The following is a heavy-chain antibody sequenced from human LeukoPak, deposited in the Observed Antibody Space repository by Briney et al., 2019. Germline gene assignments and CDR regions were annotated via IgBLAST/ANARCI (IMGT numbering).Heavy chain of an antibody. Sequence: ASVKVSCKASGYTFTSYDINWVRQATGQGLERMGWMNPNSGNTGNAQKFQGRVTMTRDTSISTAYMELSSLRSEDPDVYYCARGHYDILTGYYHNWFDPWGQGTLVTVSS. CDR1: GYTFTSYD. CDR3: ARGHYDILTGYYHNWFDP. V-gene: IGHV1-8*01. CDR2: MNPNSGNT. D-gene: IGHD3-9*01. J-gene: IGHJ5*02.